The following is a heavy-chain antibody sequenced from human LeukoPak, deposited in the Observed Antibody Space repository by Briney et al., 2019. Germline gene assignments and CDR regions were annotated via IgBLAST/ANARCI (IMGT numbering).Heavy chain of an antibody. J-gene: IGHJ6*03. Sequence: SETLSLTCTVSGVSISSYYWSWIRQPAGKGLEWIGYIYYSGSTNYNPSLKSRVTISLDTSKNQFSLKLSSVTAADTAVYYCARDGAHKNHYYSYYYMDVWGKGTTVTVSS. V-gene: IGHV4-59*01. CDR2: IYYSGST. CDR1: GVSISSYY. CDR3: ARDGAHKNHYYSYYYMDV. D-gene: IGHD3-16*01.